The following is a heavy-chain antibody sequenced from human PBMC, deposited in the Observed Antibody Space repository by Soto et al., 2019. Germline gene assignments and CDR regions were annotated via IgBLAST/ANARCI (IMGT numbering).Heavy chain of an antibody. Sequence: EVQLVESGGGLVQPGVSLRLSCAASGFTFSDHYMDWVRQAPGKGLERVGRSTNKANSYTTEYAASVKGRFTVSIDDSKKSLDRQLNSLKLEDTAVYYCTVWGSGSEFGATWGQGTLVTVSS. CDR3: TVWGSGSEFGAT. D-gene: IGHD3-10*01. V-gene: IGHV3-72*01. CDR1: GFTFSDHY. J-gene: IGHJ4*02. CDR2: STNKANSYTT.